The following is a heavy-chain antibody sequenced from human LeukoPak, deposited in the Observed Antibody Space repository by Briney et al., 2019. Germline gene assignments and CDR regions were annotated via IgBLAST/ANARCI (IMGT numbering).Heavy chain of an antibody. J-gene: IGHJ3*02. CDR1: GGSISSSNW. V-gene: IGHV4-4*02. D-gene: IGHD3-22*01. Sequence: SETLSLTCAVSGGSISSSNWWSWVRQPPGKGLAWIGEIYHSGSTNYNPSLKSRVTISVDKSKNQFSLKLSSVTAADTAVYYCARDHVYYDSSGYWGRAFDIWGQGTMVTVSS. CDR2: IYHSGST. CDR3: ARDHVYYDSSGYWGRAFDI.